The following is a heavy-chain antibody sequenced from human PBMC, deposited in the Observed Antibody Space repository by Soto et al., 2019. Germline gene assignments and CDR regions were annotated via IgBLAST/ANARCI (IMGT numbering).Heavy chain of an antibody. CDR2: IYPGCPDT. J-gene: IGHJ4*02. Sequence: GESLKISGQGSGCSFTGYLIGWVRQMPGNGMQXMGLIYPGCPDTTYSPSFLGQVTFSPDKSISTFYLHWNNLKDSDTASYYCARLGYYDISGQYWGQGTLVTVSS. CDR3: ARLGYYDISGQY. V-gene: IGHV5-51*01. D-gene: IGHD3-22*01. CDR1: GCSFTGYL.